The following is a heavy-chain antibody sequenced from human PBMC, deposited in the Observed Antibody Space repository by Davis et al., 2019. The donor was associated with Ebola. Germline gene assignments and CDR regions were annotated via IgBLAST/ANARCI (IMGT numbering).Heavy chain of an antibody. CDR1: GGPISSYY. J-gene: IGHJ6*04. V-gene: IGHV4-59*01. CDR3: ARTLPADGMDV. Sequence: GSLRLSCTVSGGPISSYYWSWIRQPPGKGLEWIGYIYYSGSTNYNPSLKSRVTISVDTSKNQFSLKLSSVTAADTAVYYCARTLPADGMDVWGKGTTVTVSS. CDR2: IYYSGST.